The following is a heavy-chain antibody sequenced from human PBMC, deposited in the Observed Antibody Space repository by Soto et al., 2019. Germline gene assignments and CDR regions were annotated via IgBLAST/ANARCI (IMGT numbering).Heavy chain of an antibody. CDR2: IYYSGST. V-gene: IGHV4-59*01. D-gene: IGHD6-6*01. Sequence: SETLSLTCTVSGGSISSYYWSWIRQPPGKGLEWIGYIYYSGSTNYNPSLKSRVTISVDTSKNQFSLKLSSVTAADTAVYYCARDEYSSSFVDYWGQGTLVTVSS. CDR3: ARDEYSSSFVDY. CDR1: GGSISSYY. J-gene: IGHJ4*02.